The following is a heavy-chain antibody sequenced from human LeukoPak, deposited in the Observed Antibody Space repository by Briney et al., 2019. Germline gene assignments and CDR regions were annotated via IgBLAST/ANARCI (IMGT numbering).Heavy chain of an antibody. Sequence: GSLRLSCAASGFTFSSYSMNWVRQAPGKGLEWIGEINHSGSTNYNPSLKSRVTISVDTSKNQFSLKLSSVTAADTAVYYCARRHNDSGSYVDYWGQGTLVTVSS. D-gene: IGHD1-26*01. CDR3: ARRHNDSGSYVDY. J-gene: IGHJ4*02. V-gene: IGHV4-34*01. CDR1: GFTFSSYS. CDR2: INHSGST.